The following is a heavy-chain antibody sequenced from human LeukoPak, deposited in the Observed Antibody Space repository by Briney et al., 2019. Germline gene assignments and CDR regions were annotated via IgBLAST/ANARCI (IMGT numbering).Heavy chain of an antibody. CDR3: ARGILSGLDY. Sequence: GGSLRLSCAASEFTFSSYSMNWVRQAPGKGLEWVSYISSSSSTIYYAGSVKGRFTISRDNAKNSLYLQMNSLRDEDTAVYYSARGILSGLDYWGQGTLVTVSS. V-gene: IGHV3-48*02. J-gene: IGHJ4*02. CDR2: ISSSSSTI. D-gene: IGHD2/OR15-2a*01. CDR1: EFTFSSYS.